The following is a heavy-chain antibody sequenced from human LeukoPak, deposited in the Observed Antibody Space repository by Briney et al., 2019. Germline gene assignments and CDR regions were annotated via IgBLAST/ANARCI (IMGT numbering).Heavy chain of an antibody. CDR1: GGSISTYY. CDR2: IYTSGST. Sequence: SQTLSLTCTVSGGSISTYYWTWIRQPSGKGLEWIGRIYTSGSTNYNPSLKSRVTMSVDTSKNQFSLKLSSVTAADTAVYYCASGDYRGQGYWGQGTLVTVSS. CDR3: ASGDYRGQGY. V-gene: IGHV4-4*07. J-gene: IGHJ4*02. D-gene: IGHD4-17*01.